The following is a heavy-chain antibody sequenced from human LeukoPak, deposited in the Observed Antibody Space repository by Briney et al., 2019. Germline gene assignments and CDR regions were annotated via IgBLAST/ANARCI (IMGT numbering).Heavy chain of an antibody. V-gene: IGHV1-2*02. J-gene: IGHJ4*02. CDR3: ARESPDTAMVISDY. CDR2: INPNSGGT. D-gene: IGHD5-18*01. Sequence: ASVKVSCKASGYTFTGYYMHWVRQAPGQGLEWMGWINPNSGGTNYAQKFQGRVTMTRDTSISTAYMELSRLRSDDTAVYYCARESPDTAMVISDYWGQGTLVTVSS. CDR1: GYTFTGYY.